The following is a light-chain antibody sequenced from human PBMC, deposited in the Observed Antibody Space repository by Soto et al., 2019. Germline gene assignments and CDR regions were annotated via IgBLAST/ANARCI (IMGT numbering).Light chain of an antibody. CDR1: QSISSW. V-gene: IGKV1-5*01. J-gene: IGKJ1*01. CDR2: DAS. CDR3: QQYNLYWT. Sequence: DIQMTQSPSTLSASVGDRVTITFRASQSISSWLAWYQQKPGKVPKLLIYDASSLESGVPSRFSGSGSGTEFTLTISSLQPDDFATYYCQQYNLYWTFGQGTKVDIK.